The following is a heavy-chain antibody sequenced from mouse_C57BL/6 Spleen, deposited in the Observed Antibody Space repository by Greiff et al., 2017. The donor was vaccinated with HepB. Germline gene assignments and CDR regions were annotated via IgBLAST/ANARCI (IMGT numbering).Heavy chain of an antibody. V-gene: IGHV1S81*02. Sequence: VQLQQSGAELVKPGASVKLSCKASGYTFTSYWMHWVKQRPGQGLEWIGEINPSNGRTNYNEKFKRKATLTVDKSSSTASMQLSSATSEDSAVYYCARVITRDYCGQGTTLTVSS. J-gene: IGHJ2*01. CDR1: GYTFTSYW. CDR2: INPSNGRT. CDR3: ARVITRDY. D-gene: IGHD6-1*01.